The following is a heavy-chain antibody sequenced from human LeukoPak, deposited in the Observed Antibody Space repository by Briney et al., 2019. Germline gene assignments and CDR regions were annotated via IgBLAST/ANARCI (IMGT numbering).Heavy chain of an antibody. CDR2: ISGGGDKT. J-gene: IGHJ4*02. CDR1: GFTFSNYG. D-gene: IGHD3-10*01. V-gene: IGHV3-23*01. CDR3: AKEEDYYGSGSPLTY. Sequence: GGSLRLSCAASGFTFSNYGMSWVRQAPGKGLEWVSDISGGGDKTYYTDSVKGRFIVSRDNSKNTLYLQMDSLRAEDTAVYYCAKEEDYYGSGSPLTYWGQGILVTVSS.